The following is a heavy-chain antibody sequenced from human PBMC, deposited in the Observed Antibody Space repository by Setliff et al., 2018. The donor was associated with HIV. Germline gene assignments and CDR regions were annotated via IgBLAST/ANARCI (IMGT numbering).Heavy chain of an antibody. D-gene: IGHD2-2*03. Sequence: GGSLRLSCAASGFTFSSYASGWVRQAPGKGLEWVSAISGSGGSAYYADSVKGRFTISSDNSKNTLYLQMNSLRAEDTAVYYCAKDLDIVVVPAAPDAFDIWGQGTMVTVSS. J-gene: IGHJ3*02. CDR2: ISGSGGSA. CDR3: AKDLDIVVVPAAPDAFDI. V-gene: IGHV3-23*01. CDR1: GFTFSSYA.